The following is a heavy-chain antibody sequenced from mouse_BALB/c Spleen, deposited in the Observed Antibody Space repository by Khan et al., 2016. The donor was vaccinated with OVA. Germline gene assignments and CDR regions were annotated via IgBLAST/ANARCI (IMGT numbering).Heavy chain of an antibody. CDR2: VSSGGSYT. J-gene: IGHJ2*01. V-gene: IGHV5-9-3*01. Sequence: EVELVESGGGLVKPGGSLKLSCAASGFTFNNYAMSWVRQTPEKRLEWVATVSSGGSYTYYPDSEKGRFTISRDNAKNTLYLQMSSLRSEDTAMYYCARQGGIYDGPFDYWGQGTTLTVSS. CDR1: GFTFNNYA. D-gene: IGHD2-3*01. CDR3: ARQGGIYDGPFDY.